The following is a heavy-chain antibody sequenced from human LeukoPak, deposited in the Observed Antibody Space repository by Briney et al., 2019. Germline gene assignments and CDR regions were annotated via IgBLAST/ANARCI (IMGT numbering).Heavy chain of an antibody. Sequence: PSETLSHTCAVSGYSVSSSYWWSWVRQPPGKGLEWIGEISHRGNTNYNPSLKSRVTTSVDKSKNQLSLKLSSVTAADTAVYYCAREAGDYSRGFDYWGQGTLVTVSS. J-gene: IGHJ4*02. D-gene: IGHD2-15*01. V-gene: IGHV4-4*02. CDR3: AREAGDYSRGFDY. CDR2: ISHRGNT. CDR1: GYSVSSSYW.